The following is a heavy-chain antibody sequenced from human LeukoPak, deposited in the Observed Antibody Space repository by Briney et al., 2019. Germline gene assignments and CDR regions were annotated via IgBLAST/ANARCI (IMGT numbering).Heavy chain of an antibody. Sequence: SVKVSCKASGGTFSSYAISWVRQAPGQGLEWMGGIIPIFGTANYAQKFQGRVTITTDESTSTAYMELSSLRSEDTAVYYCAGSAGYSSGWAQRFDYCGQGTLVTVSS. J-gene: IGHJ4*02. CDR2: IIPIFGTA. CDR1: GGTFSSYA. D-gene: IGHD6-19*01. V-gene: IGHV1-69*05. CDR3: AGSAGYSSGWAQRFDY.